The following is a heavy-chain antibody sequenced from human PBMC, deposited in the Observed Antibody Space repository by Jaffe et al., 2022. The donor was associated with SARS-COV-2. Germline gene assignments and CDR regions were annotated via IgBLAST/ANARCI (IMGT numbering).Heavy chain of an antibody. CDR3: ARPDAIHYDSSGYVDY. CDR1: GFTFSSYA. D-gene: IGHD3-22*01. Sequence: QVQLVESGGGVVQPGRSLRLSCAASGFTFSSYAMHWVRQAPGKGLEWVAVISYDGSNKYYADSVKGRFTISRDNSKNTLYLQMNSLRAEDTAVYYCARPDAIHYDSSGYVDYWGQGTLVTVSS. J-gene: IGHJ4*02. V-gene: IGHV3-30-3*01. CDR2: ISYDGSNK.